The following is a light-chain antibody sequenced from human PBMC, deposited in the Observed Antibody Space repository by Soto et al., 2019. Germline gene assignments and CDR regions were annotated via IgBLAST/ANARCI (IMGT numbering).Light chain of an antibody. V-gene: IGKV1-39*01. CDR3: QQSYNTPWT. CDR2: GTS. J-gene: IGKJ1*01. Sequence: DIQMTQSPSTPSASVGDRVTHSCRASQSLSRWLAWYQQKPGEAPKLLIYGTSSLQSGVPSRFSGSGSGTDFTLTISSLQPEDFATYYCQQSYNTPWTFGQGTKVDIK. CDR1: QSLSRW.